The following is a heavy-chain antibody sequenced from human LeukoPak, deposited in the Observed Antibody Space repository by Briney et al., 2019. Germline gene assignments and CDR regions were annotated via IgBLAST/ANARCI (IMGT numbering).Heavy chain of an antibody. V-gene: IGHV4-59*01. Sequence: PSEILSLTCTASGDSISSYYWSWIRQPPGKGLEWIGYIYDSGSTNYNPSLKSRVTISLDTSKNQFSLKLRSVTAADTALYYCARGNPVATTGTKGGWFDPWGQGTLVTVSS. CDR2: IYDSGST. CDR1: GDSISSYY. D-gene: IGHD1-1*01. J-gene: IGHJ5*02. CDR3: ARGNPVATTGTKGGWFDP.